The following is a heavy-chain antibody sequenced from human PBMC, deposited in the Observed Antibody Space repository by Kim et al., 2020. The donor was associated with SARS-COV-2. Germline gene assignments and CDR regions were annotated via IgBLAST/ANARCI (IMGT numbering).Heavy chain of an antibody. D-gene: IGHD5-12*01. J-gene: IGHJ4*02. CDR1: GFIFNTYT. CDR3: SRDRGYSGWAIFDS. CDR2: FRSSTGRV. Sequence: GGSLRLSCVASGFIFNTYTMNWVRQAPGRGLEWVSCFRSSTGRVFYAYSVKGRFTMSRDDAENSLSLQMSSLRDEDKAFYYCSRDRGYSGWAIFDSRGQG. V-gene: IGHV3-48*02.